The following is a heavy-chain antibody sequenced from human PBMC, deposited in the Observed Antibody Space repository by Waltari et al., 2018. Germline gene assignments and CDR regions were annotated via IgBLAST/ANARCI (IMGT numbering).Heavy chain of an antibody. CDR2: INPRDGGT. CDR1: GYVFTSAY. Sequence: QVQLVQSGAEVKKPGATVRVSCQSAGYVFTSAYIHRVRQAPGQGLEWMGIINPRDGGTTYAQKFQGRVTMTRDTSTSTVYMELSSLRSEDTAVYYCGKDQGASGWNKGWLDPWGQGTLVTVSS. J-gene: IGHJ5*02. V-gene: IGHV1-46*01. D-gene: IGHD6-19*01. CDR3: GKDQGASGWNKGWLDP.